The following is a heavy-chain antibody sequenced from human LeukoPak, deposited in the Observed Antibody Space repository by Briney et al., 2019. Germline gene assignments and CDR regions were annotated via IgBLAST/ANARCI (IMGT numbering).Heavy chain of an antibody. CDR2: IYYSGGT. D-gene: IGHD3-22*01. V-gene: IGHV4-59*01. CDR1: VGSISSYY. J-gene: IGHJ6*02. CDR3: ARVAYYYDSRGYYGEVWSGMDV. Sequence: SETLSLTCTDSVGSISSYYWSWIRQPPGKGLEWGGYIYYSGGTNYNPSHKSRVTISVATSKTQRSLQLSSVTAADTAVYYCARVAYYYDSRGYYGEVWSGMDVWGQGTTVTVSS.